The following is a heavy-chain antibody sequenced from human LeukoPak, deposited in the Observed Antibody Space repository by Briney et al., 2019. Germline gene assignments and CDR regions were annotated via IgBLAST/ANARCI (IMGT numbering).Heavy chain of an antibody. V-gene: IGHV1-2*02. Sequence: ASVKVSCKASGYTFTDYYMHWVRQAPGQGLEWMGWINPNSGGTNYAQKFQGRVTMTRDTAISTAYMELSRLRSDDTAVYYCARASYYYDSSGYPGYYFDYWGQGTLVTVSS. J-gene: IGHJ4*02. D-gene: IGHD3-22*01. CDR2: INPNSGGT. CDR1: GYTFTDYY. CDR3: ARASYYYDSSGYPGYYFDY.